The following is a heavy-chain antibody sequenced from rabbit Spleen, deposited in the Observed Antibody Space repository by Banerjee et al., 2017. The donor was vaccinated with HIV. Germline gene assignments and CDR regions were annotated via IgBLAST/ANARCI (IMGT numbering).Heavy chain of an antibody. CDR1: GFSFSSSYY. Sequence: QEQLVESGGGLVKPGASLTLTCKASGFSFSSSYYMCWVRQAPGKGLEWIACIYAGSSGTTYYASWAKGRFTISKTSSTTVTLQMTSLTAADTATYFCARDTGSSFSTYGMDLWGQGTLVTVS. J-gene: IGHJ6*01. CDR3: ARDTGSSFSTYGMDL. V-gene: IGHV1S45*01. D-gene: IGHD8-1*01. CDR2: IYAGSSGTT.